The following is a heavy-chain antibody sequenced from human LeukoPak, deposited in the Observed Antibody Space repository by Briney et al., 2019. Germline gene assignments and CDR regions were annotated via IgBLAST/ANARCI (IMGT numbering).Heavy chain of an antibody. V-gene: IGHV4-34*01. CDR2: INHSGST. J-gene: IGHJ2*01. CDR1: GGSFSGYY. Sequence: SETLSLTCAVYGGSFSGYYWSWIRQSPGKGLERIGEINHSGSTNYNPSLKSRVTISVDTSKNQFSLKLNSVTAADTAVYYCARRRQYDSSLFWNFDLWGRGTLVTVSS. CDR3: ARRRQYDSSLFWNFDL. D-gene: IGHD6-6*01.